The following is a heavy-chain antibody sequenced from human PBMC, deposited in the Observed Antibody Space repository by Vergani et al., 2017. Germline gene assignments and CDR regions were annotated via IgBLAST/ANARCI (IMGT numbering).Heavy chain of an antibody. CDR3: ARDRMIVVVTTTAY. Sequence: EVQLVESGGGLVKPGGSLRLSCVASGFTFSSYTMNWVRQAPGKGLEWVSSISSRSSYIFYADSVKGRFTISRDNAWNSLYLQMNSLRAEDTAVYYCARDRMIVVVTTTAYWGQGTLVTVSS. V-gene: IGHV3-21*01. D-gene: IGHD3-22*01. J-gene: IGHJ4*02. CDR2: ISSRSSYI. CDR1: GFTFSSYT.